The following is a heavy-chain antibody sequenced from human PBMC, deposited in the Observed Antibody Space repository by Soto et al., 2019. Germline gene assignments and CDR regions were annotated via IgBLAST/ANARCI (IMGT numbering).Heavy chain of an antibody. CDR2: ISSSGSTI. CDR1: GFTFSSYE. Sequence: EVQLVESGGGLVQPGGSLRLSCAASGFTFSSYEMNWVRQAPGKGLEWVSYISSSGSTIYYADSVKGRFTISRDNAKNSLYLQMNSLRAEDTAVYYGARDRRVYYYYGMDVWGQGTTVTVSS. CDR3: ARDRRVYYYYGMDV. J-gene: IGHJ6*02. V-gene: IGHV3-48*03. D-gene: IGHD5-12*01.